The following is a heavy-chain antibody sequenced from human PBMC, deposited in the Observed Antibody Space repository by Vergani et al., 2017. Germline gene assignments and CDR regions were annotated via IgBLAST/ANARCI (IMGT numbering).Heavy chain of an antibody. J-gene: IGHJ4*02. D-gene: IGHD3-9*01. CDR3: ASNNYGIVDY. CDR1: LGTFSPSP. Sequence: QVQLVHSPAHVNKPPSSLNLSSYASLGTFSPSPISWVRPPPVHVLPLLARIIPIFGTANYAQKFQGRVTITADKSTSTAYMELSSLRSEDTAVYYCASNNYGIVDYWGQGTLVTVSS. V-gene: IGHV1-69*06. CDR2: IIPIFGTA.